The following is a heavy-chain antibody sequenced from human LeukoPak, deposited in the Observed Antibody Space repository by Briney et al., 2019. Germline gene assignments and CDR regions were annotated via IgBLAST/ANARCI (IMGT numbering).Heavy chain of an antibody. V-gene: IGHV3-23*01. J-gene: IGHJ4*02. Sequence: GGSLRLSCTASGFTFSSYAMYWVRQAPGKGLEWVSGIFGSGGSAHYADSVKGRFTISRDNSKNTVYLQMNSLRAEDTAVYYCGKTTTGYSSGRYPAWPVDYWGQGTLVTVSS. CDR2: IFGSGGSA. CDR1: GFTFSSYA. D-gene: IGHD6-19*01. CDR3: GKTTTGYSSGRYPAWPVDY.